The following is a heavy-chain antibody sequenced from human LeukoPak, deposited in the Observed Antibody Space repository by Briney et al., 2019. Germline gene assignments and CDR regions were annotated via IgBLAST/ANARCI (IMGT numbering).Heavy chain of an antibody. J-gene: IGHJ5*02. Sequence: PSETLSLTCAVYGGSFSGYYWSRIRQPPGKGLEWIGEINHSGSTNCNPSLKSRVTISVDTSKNQLSLKLSSVTAADTAVYYCARAWISGWFDPWGRGTLVTVSS. CDR3: ARAWISGWFDP. D-gene: IGHD6-25*01. V-gene: IGHV4-34*01. CDR2: INHSGST. CDR1: GGSFSGYY.